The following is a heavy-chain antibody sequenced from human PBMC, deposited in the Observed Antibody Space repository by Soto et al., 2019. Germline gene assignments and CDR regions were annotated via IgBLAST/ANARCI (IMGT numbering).Heavy chain of an antibody. J-gene: IGHJ5*02. Sequence: SETLSLTCTVSGASIRAFYWSWIRHPPGKGLEWVGHVYYSGSTNYNPSLKSRVTISLDTSKNQFSLNLTSVTAADTAIYYCARRRDGYTGVWFDPWGQGTLVTVSS. D-gene: IGHD5-12*01. CDR3: ARRRDGYTGVWFDP. CDR2: VYYSGST. CDR1: GASIRAFY. V-gene: IGHV4-59*01.